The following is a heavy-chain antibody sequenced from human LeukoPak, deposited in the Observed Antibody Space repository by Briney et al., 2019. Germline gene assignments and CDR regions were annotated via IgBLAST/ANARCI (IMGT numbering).Heavy chain of an antibody. J-gene: IGHJ6*03. V-gene: IGHV3-53*01. CDR2: IYSGGST. Sequence: GGSLTLSCAASGFTVNNDYMRWVRQAPGKGLEWVSLIYSGGSTYYTDSVKGRFTISRDNSENTLYLQMTSLRADDTAVYYCARVYYGSGSLHYYYYYMDVWGKGTTVTISS. CDR1: GFTVNNDY. D-gene: IGHD3-10*01. CDR3: ARVYYGSGSLHYYYYYMDV.